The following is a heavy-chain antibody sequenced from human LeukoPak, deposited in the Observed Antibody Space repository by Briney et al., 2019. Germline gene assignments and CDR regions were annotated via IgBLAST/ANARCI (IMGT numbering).Heavy chain of an antibody. CDR3: AADPCSSTSCYYYYAMDV. CDR2: IVVGSGNT. J-gene: IGHJ6*02. V-gene: IGHV1-58*01. D-gene: IGHD2-2*01. CDR1: GFTFTSSA. Sequence: SVKVSCKASGFTFTSSAVQWVRQARGQRLEWIGWIVVGSGNTNYAQKFQERVTITRDMSTGTAYMELSSLRSEGTAVYYCAADPCSSTSCYYYYAMDVWGQGTTVTVSS.